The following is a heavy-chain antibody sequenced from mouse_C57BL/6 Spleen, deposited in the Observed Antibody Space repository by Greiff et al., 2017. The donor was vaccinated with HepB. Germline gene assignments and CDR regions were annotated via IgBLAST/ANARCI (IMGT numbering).Heavy chain of an antibody. J-gene: IGHJ1*03. CDR1: GFSLTSYG. CDR3: ARNTYGSSYWYFDV. CDR2: IWSGGST. D-gene: IGHD1-1*01. Sequence: VHLVESGPGLVQPSQSLSITCTVSGFSLTSYGVHWVRQSPGKGLEWLGVIWSGGSTDYNAAFISRLSNSKDNSKSQVFFKMNSLQADDTAIYYCARNTYGSSYWYFDVWGTGTTVTVSS. V-gene: IGHV2-2*01.